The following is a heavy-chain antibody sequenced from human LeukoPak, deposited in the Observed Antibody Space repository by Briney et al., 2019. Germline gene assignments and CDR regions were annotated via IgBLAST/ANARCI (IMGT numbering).Heavy chain of an antibody. V-gene: IGHV3-23*01. D-gene: IGHD2-8*01. Sequence: PGGSLRLSCVASGFTFSDYYMGWIRQAPGKGLEWVSSISGSGGSTYYADSVRGRFTISRDNSKNTLYLQMNSLRAEDTAVYYCAKGLKPAMASRSNYFDYWGQGTLVTVSS. CDR2: ISGSGGST. J-gene: IGHJ4*02. CDR3: AKGLKPAMASRSNYFDY. CDR1: GFTFSDYY.